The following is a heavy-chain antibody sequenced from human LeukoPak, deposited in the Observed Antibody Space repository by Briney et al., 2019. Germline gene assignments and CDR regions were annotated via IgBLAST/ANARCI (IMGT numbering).Heavy chain of an antibody. D-gene: IGHD6-13*01. J-gene: IGHJ6*03. Sequence: PSETLSLTCTVSGGSISSYYWSWIRQPPGKGLEWIGYIYTSGSTNYNPSLKSRVTISVDTSKNQFSLKLSSVTAADTAVYYCARHHSEMAAAGIVYYYYYMDVWGKGTTVTVSS. CDR1: GGSISSYY. CDR2: IYTSGST. CDR3: ARHHSEMAAAGIVYYYYYMDV. V-gene: IGHV4-4*09.